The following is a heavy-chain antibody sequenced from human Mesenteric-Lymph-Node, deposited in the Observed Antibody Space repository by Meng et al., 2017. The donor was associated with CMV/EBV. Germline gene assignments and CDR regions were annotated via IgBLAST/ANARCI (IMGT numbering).Heavy chain of an antibody. CDR3: ARESRSSINSYYYYYGMDV. V-gene: IGHV5-51*01. Sequence: GESLKISCKGSGYTFTSYWIGWVRQMPGKGLEWMGIIYPGDSDTRYSPSFQGQVTISADKSISTAYLQWGSLKASDTAMYYCARESRSSINSYYYYYGMDVWGQGTTVTVSS. D-gene: IGHD2-2*01. CDR2: IYPGDSDT. CDR1: GYTFTSYW. J-gene: IGHJ6*02.